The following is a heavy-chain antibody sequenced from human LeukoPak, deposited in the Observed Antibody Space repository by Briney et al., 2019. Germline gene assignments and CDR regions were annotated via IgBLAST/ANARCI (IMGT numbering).Heavy chain of an antibody. CDR1: GFTLSSYA. V-gene: IGHV3-23*01. Sequence: GGSLRLSCAASGFTLSSYAMSWVRRAPGKGLEWVSAISGSGGSTYYADSVKGRFTISRDNAKNSLYLQMNSLRAEDTAVYYCARSSSWQNFDYWGQGTLVTVSS. CDR2: ISGSGGST. D-gene: IGHD6-13*01. J-gene: IGHJ4*02. CDR3: ARSSSWQNFDY.